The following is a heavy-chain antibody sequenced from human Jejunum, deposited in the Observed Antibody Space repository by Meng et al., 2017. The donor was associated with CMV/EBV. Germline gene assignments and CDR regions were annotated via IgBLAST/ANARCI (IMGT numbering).Heavy chain of an antibody. CDR2: VYYSGGT. CDR3: ARAYSSSCRVDY. J-gene: IGHJ4*02. CDR1: GGSISSYY. Sequence: CTVSGGSISSYYWNWIRQPPGKGLEWIGYVYYSGGTNYNPSLKSRVTISVDTSKNQFSPKLSSVTAADTAVYYCARAYSSSCRVDYWGQGTLVTVSS. D-gene: IGHD6-6*01. V-gene: IGHV4-59*01.